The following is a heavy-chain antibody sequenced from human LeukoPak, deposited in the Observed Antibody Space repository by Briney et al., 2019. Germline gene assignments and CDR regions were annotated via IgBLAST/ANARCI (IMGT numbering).Heavy chain of an antibody. Sequence: GGSLRLSCAASGFTLTSYGMHWVRQAPGKGLEWVAFIQYDGSNKNYADSVKGRFTISRDYSKNTLYLQMNSLRAEDTAVYYCAKTGEDSVLYYYYMDVWGKGTTVTVSS. CDR1: GFTLTSYG. CDR3: AKTGEDSVLYYYYMDV. D-gene: IGHD1-1*01. CDR2: IQYDGSNK. J-gene: IGHJ6*03. V-gene: IGHV3-30*02.